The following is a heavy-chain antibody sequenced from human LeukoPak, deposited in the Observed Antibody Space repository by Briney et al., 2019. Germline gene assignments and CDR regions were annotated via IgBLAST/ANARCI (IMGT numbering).Heavy chain of an antibody. Sequence: PGGSLRLSCEASGFSSNESYMTWIRQAPGKGLEWVAYISGRSFSMYYADSVKGRFTISRDNAKNSLYLHMSGLKAEDTAVYFCARGKLRYDRWGQGTLVTVSS. CDR3: ARGKLRYDR. D-gene: IGHD3-9*01. J-gene: IGHJ5*02. CDR1: GFSSNESY. V-gene: IGHV3-11*01. CDR2: ISGRSFSM.